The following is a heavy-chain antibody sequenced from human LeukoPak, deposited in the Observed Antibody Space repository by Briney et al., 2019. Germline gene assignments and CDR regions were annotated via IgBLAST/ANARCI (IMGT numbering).Heavy chain of an antibody. CDR2: IGDGGST. CDR3: AKGGIGEPGALGN. D-gene: IGHD6-13*01. V-gene: IGHV3-23*01. J-gene: IGHJ4*02. CDR1: GFTFSSYA. Sequence: GGSLRLSCAASGFTFSSYAMNWVRQAPGKGLEWVSSIGDGGSTYYTDSVKGRFTISRDNSKNTLYLQMNSLRAEDAALYHCAKGGIGEPGALGNRGQGTLVTVSA.